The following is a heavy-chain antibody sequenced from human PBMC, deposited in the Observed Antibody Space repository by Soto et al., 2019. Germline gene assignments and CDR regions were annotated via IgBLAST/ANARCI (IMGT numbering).Heavy chain of an antibody. Sequence: GGSLRLSCAASGFTFSSYAMSWVRQAPGKGLEWVSAISGSGGSTYNEDSVKGRFTISRDNSKNTMYLQMNSLRAEDTAVYYCAKGRYDFWSGYHSNYFDYWGQGTLVTVSS. V-gene: IGHV3-23*01. CDR1: GFTFSSYA. CDR3: AKGRYDFWSGYHSNYFDY. J-gene: IGHJ4*02. CDR2: ISGSGGST. D-gene: IGHD3-3*01.